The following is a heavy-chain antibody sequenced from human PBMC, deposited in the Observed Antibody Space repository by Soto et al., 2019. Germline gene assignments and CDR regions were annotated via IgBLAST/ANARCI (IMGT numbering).Heavy chain of an antibody. Sequence: GESLKISCAASGFTFSNAWMSWVRQAPGKGLEWVGRIKSKTDGGTTDYAAPVKGRFTISRDDSKNTLYLQMNSLKTEDTAVYYCTTDSGDYFDYWGQGTLVTVSS. V-gene: IGHV3-15*01. CDR2: IKSKTDGGTT. D-gene: IGHD4-17*01. J-gene: IGHJ4*02. CDR1: GFTFSNAW. CDR3: TTDSGDYFDY.